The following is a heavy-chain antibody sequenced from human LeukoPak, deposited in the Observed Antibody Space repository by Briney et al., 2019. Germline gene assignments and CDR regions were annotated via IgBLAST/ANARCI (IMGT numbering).Heavy chain of an antibody. J-gene: IGHJ3*02. CDR2: IIPILGIA. CDR1: GGTFSSYT. V-gene: IGHV1-69*02. CDR3: ATEGIAAAVSDAFDI. D-gene: IGHD6-13*01. Sequence: SVKVSCKASGGTFSSYTISWVRQAPGQGLEWMGKIIPILGIANYAQKFQGRVTITADKSTSTAYMELSSLRSEDTAVYYRATEGIAAAVSDAFDIWGQGTMVTVSS.